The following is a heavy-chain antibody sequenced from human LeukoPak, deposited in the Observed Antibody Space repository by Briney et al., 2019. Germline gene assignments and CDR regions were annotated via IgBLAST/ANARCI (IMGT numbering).Heavy chain of an antibody. Sequence: PSETLSLTRTVSGGSINGYYWSWIRQPPGKGLEWIGYIYYSGSTYSNPSLKSRVTISVDTSKNQFSLKLSSVTAADTAVYYCARGLAYYDSSGYYQRPDFDYWGQGTLVTVSS. J-gene: IGHJ4*02. D-gene: IGHD3-22*01. V-gene: IGHV4-59*12. CDR3: ARGLAYYDSSGYYQRPDFDY. CDR2: IYYSGST. CDR1: GGSINGYY.